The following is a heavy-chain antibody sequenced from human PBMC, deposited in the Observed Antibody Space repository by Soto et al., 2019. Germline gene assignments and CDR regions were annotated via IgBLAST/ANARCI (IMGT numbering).Heavy chain of an antibody. Sequence: GGSLRLSCAASGFTFSSYSMNWVRQAPGKGLEWVSSISSSSSYIYYADSVKGRFTISRDNAKNSLYLQMNSLRAEDTAVYYCARDIVVVPAAMPYFDYWGQGTLVTVSS. CDR3: ARDIVVVPAAMPYFDY. V-gene: IGHV3-21*01. J-gene: IGHJ4*02. CDR1: GFTFSSYS. CDR2: ISSSSSYI. D-gene: IGHD2-2*01.